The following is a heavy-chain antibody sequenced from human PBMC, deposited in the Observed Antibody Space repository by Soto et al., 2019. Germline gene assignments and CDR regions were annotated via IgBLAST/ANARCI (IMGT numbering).Heavy chain of an antibody. V-gene: IGHV3-64*01. D-gene: IGHD3-10*01. Sequence: PGGSLRLSCAASGFTFSRYAMYWVRQAPGKGLEDVSAISSNGGSTYYANSVKGRFTISRDNSKNTLYLQMGSLRAEDMAVYYCARSGDNGHYFDYWGQGTLVTVSS. CDR2: ISSNGGST. CDR3: ARSGDNGHYFDY. CDR1: GFTFSRYA. J-gene: IGHJ4*02.